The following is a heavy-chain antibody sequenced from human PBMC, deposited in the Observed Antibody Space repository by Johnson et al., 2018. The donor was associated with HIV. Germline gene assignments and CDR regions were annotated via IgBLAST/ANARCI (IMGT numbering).Heavy chain of an antibody. CDR3: EGDRVGSGMPNAFDL. V-gene: IGHV3-20*04. Sequence: VQLVESGGGVVRPGGSLRLSCAASGFTFDDHGMSWVRQGSGKGLEWVSGINWNGGRTGSADSVKGRFTISRDNDKESLYLQMNRLRIEDTAVYYYEGDRVGSGMPNAFDLWGQGTMVTVSS. J-gene: IGHJ3*01. D-gene: IGHD3-10*01. CDR2: INWNGGRT. CDR1: GFTFDDHG.